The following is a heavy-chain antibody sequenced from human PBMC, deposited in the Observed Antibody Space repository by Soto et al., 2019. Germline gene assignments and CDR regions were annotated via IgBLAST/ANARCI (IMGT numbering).Heavy chain of an antibody. J-gene: IGHJ5*02. CDR3: ARDSAHSSSWEENWFDP. D-gene: IGHD6-13*01. V-gene: IGHV3-23*01. Sequence: EVQLLESGGGLVQPGGSLRLSCAASGFTFSSYAMSWVRQAPGKGLEWVSAISGSGGSTYYADSVKGRFTISRDNSKNTLYLQMNSLRAEDTAVYYCARDSAHSSSWEENWFDPWGQGTLVTVSS. CDR2: ISGSGGST. CDR1: GFTFSSYA.